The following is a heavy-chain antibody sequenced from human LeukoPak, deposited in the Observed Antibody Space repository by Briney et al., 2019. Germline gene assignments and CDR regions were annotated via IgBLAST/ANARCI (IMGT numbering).Heavy chain of an antibody. CDR1: ADSIISDNYY. CDR2: IYYSGST. D-gene: IGHD3-10*01. Sequence: SETLSLTCSVSADSIISDNYYWGWIRQSPGKGLEWIGSIYYSGSTYYNPSLKSRVTISVDTSKNKFSLKLSSVTAADTAVYYCARSELLWFGGVKSGFDYWGQGTLVTVSS. V-gene: IGHV4-39*07. J-gene: IGHJ4*02. CDR3: ARSELLWFGGVKSGFDY.